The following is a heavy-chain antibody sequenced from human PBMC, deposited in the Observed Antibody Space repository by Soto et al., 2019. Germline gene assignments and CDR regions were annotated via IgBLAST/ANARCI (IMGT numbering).Heavy chain of an antibody. Sequence: PSETLSLTCTVSGGSVSSSSYYWGCIRQPPGKGLEWIGSIYYSGSTYYNPSLKSRVTISVDTSKNQFSLKLSSVTAADTAVYYCARPTGLTDSSGWYVGWFDPWGQGTLVTVSS. CDR1: GGSVSSSSYY. V-gene: IGHV4-39*01. CDR2: IYYSGST. CDR3: ARPTGLTDSSGWYVGWFDP. J-gene: IGHJ5*02. D-gene: IGHD6-19*01.